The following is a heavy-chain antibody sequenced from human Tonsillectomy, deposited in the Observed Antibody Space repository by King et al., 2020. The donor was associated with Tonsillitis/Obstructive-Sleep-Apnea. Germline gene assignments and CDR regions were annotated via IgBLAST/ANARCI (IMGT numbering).Heavy chain of an antibody. J-gene: IGHJ6*03. Sequence: VQLQESGPGLVKPSETLSLTCTVSGGSISSYYWSWIRQPPGKGLGWIGYIYYSGSTKYNPSLKSRVTISVDTSNNQFSLKLSSVTAADTAVYYCARLRVTIPPRYSMDVWGKGTTFTVSS. D-gene: IGHD3-3*01. CDR2: IYYSGST. V-gene: IGHV4-59*01. CDR3: ARLRVTIPPRYSMDV. CDR1: GGSISSYY.